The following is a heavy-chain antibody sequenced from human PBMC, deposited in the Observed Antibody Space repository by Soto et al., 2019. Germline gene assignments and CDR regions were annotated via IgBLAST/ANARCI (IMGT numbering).Heavy chain of an antibody. CDR1: GFTVSSNY. D-gene: IGHD1-26*01. CDR3: ARGPPGATYADY. CDR2: IYSGGST. V-gene: IGHV3-53*01. Sequence: GGSLRLSCAASGFTVSSNYMSWVRQAPGKGLEWVSVIYSGGSTYYADSVKGRFTISRDNSKNTLYLQMNSLRAEDTAVYYCARGPPGATYADYWGQGTLVTVSS. J-gene: IGHJ4*02.